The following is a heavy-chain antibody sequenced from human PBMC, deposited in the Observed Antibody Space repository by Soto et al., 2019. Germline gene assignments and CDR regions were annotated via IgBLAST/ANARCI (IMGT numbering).Heavy chain of an antibody. V-gene: IGHV1-2*04. Sequence: ASVKVSCKASGYTFTGYYMHWVRQAPGQGLEWMGWINPNSGGTNYAQKFQGWVTMTRDTSISTAYMELSRLSSVTAADTAVYYCARDLITMVRGVITVRYMDVWGKGTTVTVSS. CDR3: ARDLITMVRGVITVRYMDV. CDR1: GYTFTGYY. D-gene: IGHD3-10*01. J-gene: IGHJ6*03. CDR2: INPNSGGT.